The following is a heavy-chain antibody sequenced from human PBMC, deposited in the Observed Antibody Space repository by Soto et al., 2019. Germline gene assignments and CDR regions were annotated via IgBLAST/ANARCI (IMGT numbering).Heavy chain of an antibody. CDR2: IYWDDDK. CDR3: ALEGYCSSTSCYRSAFDI. Sequence: QITLKESGPTLVKPTQTLTLTCTFSGFSLSTSGVGVGWIRQPPGKALEWLALIYWDDDKRYSPSLKSRLTFTKDTSKNQVVLTMTNMDPVDSATYYGALEGYCSSTSCYRSAFDIWGQATMVTVSS. V-gene: IGHV2-5*02. J-gene: IGHJ3*02. CDR1: GFSLSTSGVG. D-gene: IGHD2-2*01.